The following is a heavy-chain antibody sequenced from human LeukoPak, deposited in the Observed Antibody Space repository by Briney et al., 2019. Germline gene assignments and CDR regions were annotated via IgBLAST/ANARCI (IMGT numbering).Heavy chain of an antibody. J-gene: IGHJ5*02. CDR3: AKEPTPSDP. V-gene: IGHV3-30-3*01. Sequence: GGSLRLSCAASGFSFSSYAMHWVRQAPGKGLEWVAVISYDGSNKYYADSVKGRFTISRDNSKNTLYLQMNSLGAEDTAVYYCAKEPTPSDPWGQGTLVTVSS. CDR2: ISYDGSNK. CDR1: GFSFSSYA.